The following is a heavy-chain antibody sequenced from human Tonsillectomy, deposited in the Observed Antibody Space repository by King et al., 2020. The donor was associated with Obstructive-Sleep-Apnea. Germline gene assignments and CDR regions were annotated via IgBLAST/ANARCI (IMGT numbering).Heavy chain of an antibody. CDR2: KSHSGSA. D-gene: IGHD1-14*01. Sequence: QESGPKLVKASETLSLTCTVSGYSMRSGFYWGWIRPPPGKGLEWIGSKSHSGSAFYSPSLTSRVTISIDTSNDQFFLNLNSVTAADTAVYYCARVRANHDFDIWGQGTQVSVSS. J-gene: IGHJ3*02. CDR1: GYSMRSGFY. CDR3: ARVRANHDFDI. V-gene: IGHV4-38-2*02.